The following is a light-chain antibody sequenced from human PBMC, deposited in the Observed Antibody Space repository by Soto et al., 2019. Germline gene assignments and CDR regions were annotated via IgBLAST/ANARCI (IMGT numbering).Light chain of an antibody. CDR2: GAS. J-gene: IGKJ3*01. V-gene: IGKV3-20*01. CDR3: QQYGSSPVT. CDR1: QSVSSSY. Sequence: EIVLTQSPDTLSLSPGERATLSCRASQSVSSSYLAWYQQKPGQAPRLLIYGASSRATGIPDWFSGSGSGTDFTLTISRLEPEDFAVYYCQQYGSSPVTFGPGTKVDIK.